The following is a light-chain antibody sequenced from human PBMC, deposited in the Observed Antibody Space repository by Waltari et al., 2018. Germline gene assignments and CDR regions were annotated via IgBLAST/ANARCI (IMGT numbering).Light chain of an antibody. J-gene: IGLJ3*02. V-gene: IGLV4-69*01. CDR3: QTGGHGTWV. CDR2: VNSDGSH. Sequence: LVLTQSPSASASLGASVKLTCTLRSGYSSNVIAWLQQQPGKGTRYLLKVNSDGSHWKGDAFPDRFSAPKSGTECQPTLSRLQSEDEADYFCQTGGHGTWVFGGGTKLTVL. CDR1: SGYSSNV.